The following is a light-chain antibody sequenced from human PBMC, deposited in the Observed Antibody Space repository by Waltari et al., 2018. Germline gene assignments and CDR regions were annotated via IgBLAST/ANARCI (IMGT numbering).Light chain of an antibody. CDR2: KFT. V-gene: IGLV2-8*01. J-gene: IGLJ3*02. Sequence: QSALTQPHSASGSPGQSITISCTGISTDVEGYAPFFGYQQHPGKAPKLFLYKFTKRPSGVPDRFSGSKSDNTASLAVSGLQAEDEADYYCSSYAGGSSLMFGGGTKLTVL. CDR3: SSYAGGSSLM. CDR1: STDVEGYAP.